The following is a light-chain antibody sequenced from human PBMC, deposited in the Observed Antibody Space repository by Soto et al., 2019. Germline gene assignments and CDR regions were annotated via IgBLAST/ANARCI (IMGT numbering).Light chain of an antibody. CDR1: QSISSSF. CDR3: QQYDNSPIT. Sequence: PGERASLSCGASQSISSSFLAWYQQKPGQAPRLLIYGASSRATGIPDRFSGTGSETDFTLTISRLEPEDFAVYYCQQYDNSPITFGRGTRLEI. V-gene: IGKV3-20*01. CDR2: GAS. J-gene: IGKJ5*01.